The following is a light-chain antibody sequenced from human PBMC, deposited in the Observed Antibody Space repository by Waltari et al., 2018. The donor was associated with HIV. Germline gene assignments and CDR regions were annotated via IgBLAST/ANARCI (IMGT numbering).Light chain of an antibody. Sequence: QPASVSGSPGQSITISCTGTSSDVGGYNYVSWYQQHPGKAPKLLIYEVSNRPSGISNRFSGSKSGNTASLTISGLQAEDEADYYCCSYASSTTLDVFGGGTKLTVL. CDR2: EVS. CDR1: SSDVGGYNY. J-gene: IGLJ2*01. V-gene: IGLV2-14*01. CDR3: CSYASSTTLDV.